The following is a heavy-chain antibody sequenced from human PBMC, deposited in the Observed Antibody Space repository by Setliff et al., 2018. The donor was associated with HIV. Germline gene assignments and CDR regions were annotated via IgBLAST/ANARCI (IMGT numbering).Heavy chain of an antibody. V-gene: IGHV4-39*02. CDR2: IHYTGNT. CDR3: AREGDGIGF. CDR1: GGSITSTTYY. J-gene: IGHJ4*02. D-gene: IGHD2-21*02. Sequence: SETLSLTCTVSGGSITSTTYYWGWIRQPPGKGLEWIGTIHYTGNTYHNPSLKSRVTISVEASKNQISLKLTAVTAADSAVYYCAREGDGIGFWGQGTLVTVSS.